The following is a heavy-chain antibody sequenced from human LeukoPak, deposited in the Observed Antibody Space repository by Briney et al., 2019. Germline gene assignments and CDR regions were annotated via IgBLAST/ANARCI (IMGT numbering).Heavy chain of an antibody. CDR3: ARDLYCGGDCSLGYFDL. J-gene: IGHJ2*01. V-gene: IGHV3-21*06. CDR2: ISSSSSYI. CDR1: GFSFSTYS. Sequence: GGSLRLSCAASGFSFSTYSMNWVRQAPGKGLEWVLSISSSSSYIYYADSVKGRFTISRDNAKNSLYLQMNSLRAEDTAVYYCARDLYCGGDCSLGYFDLWGRGTLVTVSS. D-gene: IGHD2-21*02.